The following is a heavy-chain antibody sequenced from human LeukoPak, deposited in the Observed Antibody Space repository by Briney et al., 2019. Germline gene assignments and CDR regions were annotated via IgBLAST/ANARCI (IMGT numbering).Heavy chain of an antibody. J-gene: IGHJ4*02. CDR2: ISHTSDSI. Sequence: GGSLRLSCVASGFTFRIYGKNWVRQAPGKGPEWVSYISHTSDSILYADSVKGRFTMSRDNAKKSLYLQMNSLRAEDSAVYYCARATRNGYDYWGQGTLVTVSS. V-gene: IGHV3-48*01. D-gene: IGHD5-24*01. CDR1: GFTFRIYG. CDR3: ARATRNGYDY.